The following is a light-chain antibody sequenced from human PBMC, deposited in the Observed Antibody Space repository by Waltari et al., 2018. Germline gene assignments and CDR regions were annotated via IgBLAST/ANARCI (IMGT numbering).Light chain of an antibody. J-gene: IGLJ2*01. CDR1: NLGATY. Sequence: SYELTQPPSVSVSPGQTVSITCSGDNLGATYTCWYQQKPGQSPVLVIYEDTKRPSGIPERFSGSTSGNTATLTISGTQSMDEADYYCQAWDRTKVFGGGTRLTVL. CDR3: QAWDRTKV. V-gene: IGLV3-1*01. CDR2: EDT.